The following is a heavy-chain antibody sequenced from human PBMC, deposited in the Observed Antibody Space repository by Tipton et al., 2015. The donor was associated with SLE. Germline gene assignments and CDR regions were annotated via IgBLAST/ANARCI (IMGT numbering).Heavy chain of an antibody. CDR2: INHSGST. J-gene: IGHJ6*02. V-gene: IGHV4-34*01. D-gene: IGHD3-3*01. Sequence: LRLSRAASGFTFTSFAMNWIRQPPGKGLEWIGEINHSGSTNYNPSLKSRVTISVDTSKNQFSLKLSSVTAADTAVYSCTRGWRGARFTYFYYHGMDVWGQGTTVTVSS. CDR1: GFTFTSFA. CDR3: TRGWRGARFTYFYYHGMDV.